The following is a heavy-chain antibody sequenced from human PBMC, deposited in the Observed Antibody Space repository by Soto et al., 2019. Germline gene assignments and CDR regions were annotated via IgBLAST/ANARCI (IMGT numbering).Heavy chain of an antibody. CDR1: GGSVSSVSYY. CDR2: IYYSGST. Sequence: PSETLSLTCTVSGGSVSSVSYYWIWIRQPPGKGLEWIGYIYYSGSTNYNPSLKSRVTMSVDTSKNQFSLKLSSVTAADTAVYYCARYSSSVTSHGFDPWGHGTLVTVSS. D-gene: IGHD2-2*01. CDR3: ARYSSSVTSHGFDP. J-gene: IGHJ5*02. V-gene: IGHV4-61*01.